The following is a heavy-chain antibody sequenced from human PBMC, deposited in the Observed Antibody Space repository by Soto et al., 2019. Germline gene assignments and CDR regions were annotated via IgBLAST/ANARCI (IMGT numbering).Heavy chain of an antibody. J-gene: IGHJ2*01. Sequence: EVQLLESGGGLVQPGGSLRLSCAASGFTFSSFAVSWVRQAPGKGLEWVSAISGSGGRTYYADSVKGRFTISRDNSKSTLYLQMTSLRVDDTAVYYCAKDPSGATSWYYWYFVLWGRGTLVTVSP. V-gene: IGHV3-23*01. CDR1: GFTFSSFA. CDR3: AKDPSGATSWYYWYFVL. D-gene: IGHD6-13*01. CDR2: ISGSGGRT.